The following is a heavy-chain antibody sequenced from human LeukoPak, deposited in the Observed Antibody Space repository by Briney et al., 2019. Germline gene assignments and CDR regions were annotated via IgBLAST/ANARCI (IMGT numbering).Heavy chain of an antibody. CDR3: ARAYGDYAAYWYFTL. J-gene: IGHJ2*01. CDR1: GGSSGTYY. D-gene: IGHD4/OR15-4a*01. V-gene: IGHV4-59*01. CDR2: IDYSGTT. Sequence: SETLSLTCTVSGGSSGTYYWKWIRQPPGKGLEWIGYIDYSGTTSYNPSLKSRLSISLDTSESQRSLRLTSVTTADTAVYYCARAYGDYAAYWYFTLWGRGTLVTVSS.